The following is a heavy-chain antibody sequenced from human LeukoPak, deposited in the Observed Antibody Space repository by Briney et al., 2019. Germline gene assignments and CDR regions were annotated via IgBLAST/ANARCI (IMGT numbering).Heavy chain of an antibody. D-gene: IGHD1-7*01. V-gene: IGHV4-4*07. Sequence: SETLSLTCAVSGCSFSRYYLGWIRQPAGKGLEWIGRFYTSGSTNNNPSLKSRVSISVDKSKNQFSLKLSSVTAADTAVYYCARGADLLEVRWFYSWGQGTLVTVSS. J-gene: IGHJ5*01. CDR3: ARGADLLEVRWFYS. CDR2: FYTSGST. CDR1: GCSFSRYY.